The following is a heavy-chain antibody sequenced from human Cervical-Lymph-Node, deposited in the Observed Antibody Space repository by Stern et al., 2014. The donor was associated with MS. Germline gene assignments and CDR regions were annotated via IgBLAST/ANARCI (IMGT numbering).Heavy chain of an antibody. D-gene: IGHD5-18*01. J-gene: IGHJ4*02. CDR2: IDWDDDK. CDR3: ARAGRDTGTFDY. Sequence: QVTLRESGPALVKPTQTLTLTCTFSGFSLSTSGMCVSWIRQPPGKALEWLALIDWDDDKYYSTSLKTRVTISKDTSKNQVVLTMTNMDPVDTATYYCARAGRDTGTFDYWGQGTLVTVSS. CDR1: GFSLSTSGMC. V-gene: IGHV2-70*01.